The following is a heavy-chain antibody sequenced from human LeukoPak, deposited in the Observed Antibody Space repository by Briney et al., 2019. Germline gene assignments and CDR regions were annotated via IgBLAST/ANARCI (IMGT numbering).Heavy chain of an antibody. J-gene: IGHJ4*01. CDR3: SKDIGVVVTAFNI. CDR2: IGWNSGSV. Sequence: GRSLRLSCVASGFTFGDHAMHWVRQAPGKGLEWVSGIGWNSGSVGYADSVKGRFTISRDNAKNSLYLQMSSLREEDTALYYCSKDIGVVVTAFNIWGHGTLVTVSS. V-gene: IGHV3-9*01. D-gene: IGHD2-21*02. CDR1: GFTFGDHA.